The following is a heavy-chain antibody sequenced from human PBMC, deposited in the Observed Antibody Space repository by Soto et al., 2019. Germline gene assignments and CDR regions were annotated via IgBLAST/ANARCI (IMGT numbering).Heavy chain of an antibody. CDR2: ISYDGSNK. CDR1: GFTFSSYG. V-gene: IGHV3-30*18. Sequence: QVQLVESGGGVVQPGRSLRLSCAASGFTFSSYGMHWVRQAPGKGLEWVAVISYDGSNKYYADSVKGRFTISRDNSKNPLYLQMNSLRAEDTAVYYCAKDAELHYYYYGMDVWGQGTTVTVSS. J-gene: IGHJ6*02. CDR3: AKDAELHYYYYGMDV. D-gene: IGHD1-7*01.